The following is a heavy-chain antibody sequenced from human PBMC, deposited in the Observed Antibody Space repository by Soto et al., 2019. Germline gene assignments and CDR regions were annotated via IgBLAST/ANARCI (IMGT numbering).Heavy chain of an antibody. CDR3: ASIAAAGTRSYDYGMDV. D-gene: IGHD6-13*01. CDR1: GGSISIGGYS. J-gene: IGHJ6*02. V-gene: IGHV4-30-2*01. CDR2: IYHSGST. Sequence: SETLSLTCAVSGGSISIGGYSLSWIRQPPGKGLEWIGYIYHSGSTYYNPSLKSRVTISVDRSKNQFSLKLSPVTAADTAVYYCASIAAAGTRSYDYGMDVWVQGTTVTVSS.